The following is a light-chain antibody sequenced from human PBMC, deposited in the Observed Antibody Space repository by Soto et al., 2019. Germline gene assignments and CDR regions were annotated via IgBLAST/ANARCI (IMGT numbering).Light chain of an antibody. CDR2: EVI. Sequence: QSVLTQPASVSGSPGQSIAISCTGTSSDVGGYNYVSWFQQHPGKAPTLVIYEVINRPSGVSTRFSGSKSGNTASLSISGLQAEDEADYYCSSYTISSTLVFGTGTKVTVL. V-gene: IGLV2-14*01. CDR3: SSYTISSTLV. CDR1: SSDVGGYNY. J-gene: IGLJ1*01.